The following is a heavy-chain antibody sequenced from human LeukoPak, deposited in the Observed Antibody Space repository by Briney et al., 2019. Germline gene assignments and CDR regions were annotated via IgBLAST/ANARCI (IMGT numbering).Heavy chain of an antibody. J-gene: IGHJ5*02. CDR3: ARHMAPRLNWFDP. Sequence: PSETLSLTCTVSGGSISSSSYYWGWIRQPPGKGLEWIGSIYYSGSTYYNPSLKSRVTISVDTSKNQFSLKLNSVSAADTAVYYCARHMAPRLNWFDPWGQGTLVTVSS. D-gene: IGHD5-24*01. CDR2: IYYSGST. V-gene: IGHV4-39*01. CDR1: GGSISSSSYY.